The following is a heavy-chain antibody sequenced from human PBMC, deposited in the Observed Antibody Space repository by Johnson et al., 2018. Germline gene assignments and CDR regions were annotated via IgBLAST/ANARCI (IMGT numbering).Heavy chain of an antibody. D-gene: IGHD3-22*01. CDR2: IRSKANSYAT. Sequence: VQLVQSGGGLVQPGGSLKLSCAASGFTFSGSAMHWVRQASGKGLEWVGRIRSKANSYATAYAASVKGRFTIPRDDSKNTAYLQMNSRKTEDTAVYYCTRHRVWGWPTGPNYYDSSGPPNYYGRDVWGQGTTVTVSS. CDR1: GFTFSGSA. J-gene: IGHJ6*02. CDR3: TRHRVWGWPTGPNYYDSSGPPNYYGRDV. V-gene: IGHV3-73*01.